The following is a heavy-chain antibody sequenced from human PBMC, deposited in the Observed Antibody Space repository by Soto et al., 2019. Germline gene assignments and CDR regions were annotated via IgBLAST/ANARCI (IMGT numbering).Heavy chain of an antibody. J-gene: IGHJ4*02. V-gene: IGHV1-8*01. CDR2: MNPNSGNT. CDR1: GYTFTSYD. CDR3: ARVAGDAVDYEAVCFDY. D-gene: IGHD4-17*01. Sequence: ASVKVSCKASGYTFTSYDINWVRQATGQGLEWMGWMNPNSGNTGYAQKFQGRVTMTRNTSISTAYMELSSLRSEDTAVYYCARVAGDAVDYEAVCFDYWGQGTLVTVSS.